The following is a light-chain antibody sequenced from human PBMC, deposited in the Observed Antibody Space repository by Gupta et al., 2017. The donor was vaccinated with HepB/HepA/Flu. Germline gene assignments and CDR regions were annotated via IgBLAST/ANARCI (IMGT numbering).Light chain of an antibody. Sequence: EIVLTQSPATLSLSPGERATLSCRASQGITYYLAWYQQKPGQAPRLLIYEASNRATGIPDRFSGSGAGTDFTLTISSLEAEDFAVYYCQQRRNWPITFGQGTRLEIK. CDR2: EAS. V-gene: IGKV3-11*01. J-gene: IGKJ5*01. CDR3: QQRRNWPIT. CDR1: QGITYY.